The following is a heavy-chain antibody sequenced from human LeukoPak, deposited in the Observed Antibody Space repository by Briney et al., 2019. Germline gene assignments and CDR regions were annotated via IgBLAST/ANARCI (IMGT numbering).Heavy chain of an antibody. CDR3: ARERGYSGYAHAFDI. CDR2: IQQDASRK. D-gene: IGHD5-12*01. Sequence: GGSLRLSCAASGFTFSSYWMSWVRQAPGRGLEWVANIQQDASRKYYVDSVEGRFTISRDNAKNSLYLQMNSLRAEDTAVYYCARERGYSGYAHAFDIWGQGTMVTVSS. CDR1: GFTFSSYW. J-gene: IGHJ3*02. V-gene: IGHV3-7*01.